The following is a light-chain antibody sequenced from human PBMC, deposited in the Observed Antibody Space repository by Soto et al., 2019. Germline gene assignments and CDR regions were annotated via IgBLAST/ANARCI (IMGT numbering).Light chain of an antibody. CDR1: SASVSTNYY. CDR2: NTN. J-gene: IGLJ2*01. Sequence: QTVVTQEPSFSVSPGGTVTLTCGLSSASVSTNYYPSWYQQTPGQAPRTLIYNTNTLSSGVPDRFSGSILGNKAALTITGAQADDESDYYCQSYDSGLVGLIFGAGTKVTVL. V-gene: IGLV8-61*01. CDR3: QSYDSGLVGLI.